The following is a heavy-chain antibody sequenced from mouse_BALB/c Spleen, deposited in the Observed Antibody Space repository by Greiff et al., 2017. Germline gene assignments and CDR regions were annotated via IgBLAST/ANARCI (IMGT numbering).Heavy chain of an antibody. D-gene: IGHD1-1*01. CDR2: ISSGGSYT. Sequence: DVKLVESGGGLVKPGGSLKLSCAASGFTFSSYAMSWVRQSPEKRLEWVAEISSGGSYTYYPDTVTGRFTISRDNAKNTLYLEMSSLRSEDTAMYYCARVYYYGSSFDYWGQGTTLTVSS. CDR3: ARVYYYGSSFDY. J-gene: IGHJ2*01. V-gene: IGHV5-9-4*01. CDR1: GFTFSSYA.